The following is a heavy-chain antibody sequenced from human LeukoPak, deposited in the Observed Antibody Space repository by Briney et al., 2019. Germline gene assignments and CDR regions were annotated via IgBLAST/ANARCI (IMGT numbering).Heavy chain of an antibody. CDR1: GFSFSSYE. Sequence: PGGSLRLSCAASGFSFSSYEINWVRQAPGKGLEWVSYIGSSGSTVYYADSVKGRFTISRDNAKKSLYLQMNSLRDEDTAVYYCARDTLLYADSPDAFHMWGQGTMVTVSS. CDR3: ARDTLLYADSPDAFHM. CDR2: IGSSGSTV. V-gene: IGHV3-48*03. D-gene: IGHD4-17*01. J-gene: IGHJ3*02.